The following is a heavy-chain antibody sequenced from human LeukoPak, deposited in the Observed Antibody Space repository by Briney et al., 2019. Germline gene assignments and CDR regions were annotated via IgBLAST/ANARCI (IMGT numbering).Heavy chain of an antibody. CDR2: INPSGGST. J-gene: IGHJ4*02. D-gene: IGHD3-3*01. CDR3: WRGGGAIFGVPSGY. Sequence: EGSVKVSCKASGYTLTAYYIHWVRQAPGQGLEWMGIINPSGGSTSYTQKFQGRVTITRDTSTNPIYMQLIILKAEDTALYYCWRGGGAIFGVPSGYWGQGTLVTVSS. V-gene: IGHV1-46*01. CDR1: GYTLTAYY.